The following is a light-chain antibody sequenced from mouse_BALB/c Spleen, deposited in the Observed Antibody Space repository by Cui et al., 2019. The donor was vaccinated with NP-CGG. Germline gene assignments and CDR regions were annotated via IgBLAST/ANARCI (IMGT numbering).Light chain of an antibody. CDR1: TGAVTTSNY. CDR3: ALWYSNHWV. V-gene: IGLV1*01. CDR2: GTN. J-gene: IGLJ1*01. Sequence: QAVVTQESALTTSSGETVTASCCSSTGAVTTSNYANWVQEKPDHLFTGLIGGTNNRAPGVPARFSGSLIGDKAALTITGAQTEDEAIYFCALWYSNHWVFGGGTKLTVL.